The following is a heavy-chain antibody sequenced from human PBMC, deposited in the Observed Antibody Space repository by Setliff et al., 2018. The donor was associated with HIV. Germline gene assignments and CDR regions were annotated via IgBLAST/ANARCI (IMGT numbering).Heavy chain of an antibody. J-gene: IGHJ4*02. CDR1: GGSISTNSYY. D-gene: IGHD2-15*01. V-gene: IGHV4-39*01. CDR2: VHNSGGT. CDR3: ARRGRGAFPYYSIDY. Sequence: SETLSLTCTVSGGSISTNSYYWGWIRQSPGKGLEWVGNVHNSGGTNYNPSLKSRVSISVDTSKNQFSLNVNSVTAPDTAVYYCARRGRGAFPYYSIDYWGQGILVTVSS.